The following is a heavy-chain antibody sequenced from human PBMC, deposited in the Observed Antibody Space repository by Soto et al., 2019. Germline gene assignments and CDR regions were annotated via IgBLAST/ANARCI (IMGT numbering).Heavy chain of an antibody. CDR3: ARGHYDILTGYYFKTNAFDI. D-gene: IGHD3-9*01. CDR1: GGSFSGYY. J-gene: IGHJ3*02. V-gene: IGHV4-34*01. Sequence: QVQLQQWGAGLLKPSETLSLTCAVYGGSFSGYYWSWIRQPPGKGLEWIGEINHSGSTNYNPSLKSRFTISVDPSKNQSSLKLSSVTAADTAVYYCARGHYDILTGYYFKTNAFDIWGQGTMVTVSS. CDR2: INHSGST.